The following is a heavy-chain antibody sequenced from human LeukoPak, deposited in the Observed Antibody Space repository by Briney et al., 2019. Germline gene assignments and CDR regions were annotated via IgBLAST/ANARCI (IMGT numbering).Heavy chain of an antibody. CDR2: IYYSGST. CDR3: ARRVCSSTSCYVTGGGYFQH. CDR1: GGSISSYY. J-gene: IGHJ1*01. D-gene: IGHD2-2*01. Sequence: SETLSLTCTVSGGSISSYYWGWIRQPLGKGLEWIGSIYYSGSTYYNPSLKSRVTISVDTSKNQFSLKLSSVTAADTAVYYCARRVCSSTSCYVTGGGYFQHWGQGTLVTVSS. V-gene: IGHV4-39*01.